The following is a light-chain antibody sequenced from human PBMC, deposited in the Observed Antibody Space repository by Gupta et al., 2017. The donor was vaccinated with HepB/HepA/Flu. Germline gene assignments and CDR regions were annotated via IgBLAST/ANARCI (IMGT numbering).Light chain of an antibody. CDR2: DVS. CDR3: NSFTRNFIYV. CDR1: SSDVGGYNY. J-gene: IGLJ1*01. V-gene: IGLV2-14*01. Sequence: QSALTPPASVSGSPGQSITISCTGTSSDVGGYNYVSWYQQHPGKAPKLMIYDVSNRPSGVSNRFSGSKSGNTASLTISGLRAEDEADYYCNSFTRNFIYVFGTGTKVTVL.